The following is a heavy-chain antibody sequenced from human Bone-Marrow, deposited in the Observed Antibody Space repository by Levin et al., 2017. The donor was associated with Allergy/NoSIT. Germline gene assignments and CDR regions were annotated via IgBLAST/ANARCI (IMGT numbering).Heavy chain of an antibody. CDR3: VTDESGDEDFEY. J-gene: IGHJ4*02. CDR2: ITKPSRTI. V-gene: IGHV3-48*01. CDR1: GFILRTSD. Sequence: GGSLRLSCAASGFILRTSDMNWVRQAPGKGLEWISFITKPSRTISYADSVKGRFTVSRDNAKNLLYLDMNSLRAEDTAVYYCVTDESGDEDFEYWGRGTLVTVSS. D-gene: IGHD7-27*01.